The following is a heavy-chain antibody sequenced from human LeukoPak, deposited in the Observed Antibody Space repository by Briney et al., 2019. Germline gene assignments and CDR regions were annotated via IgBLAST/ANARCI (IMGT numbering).Heavy chain of an antibody. J-gene: IGHJ4*02. V-gene: IGHV3-30-3*01. CDR3: ARDRSVLRDFDY. CDR2: ISYDGSNK. CDR1: GFTFSRYW. D-gene: IGHD3-10*01. Sequence: GGSLRLSCAASGFTFSRYWMTWVRQAPGKGLEWVAVISYDGSNKYYADSVKGRFTISRDNSKNTLYLQMNSLRAEDTAVYYCARDRSVLRDFDYWGQGTLVTVSS.